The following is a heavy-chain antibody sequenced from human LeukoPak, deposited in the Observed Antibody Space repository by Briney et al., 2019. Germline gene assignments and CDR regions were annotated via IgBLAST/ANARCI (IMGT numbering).Heavy chain of an antibody. V-gene: IGHV3-74*01. D-gene: IGHD4-23*01. CDR1: GFTFSSYW. CDR3: ARGRPHGNDY. J-gene: IGHJ4*02. CDR2: IASDGSST. Sequence: GGSLRLSCAASGFTFSSYWMNWVRQAQGKGLVWVSRIASDGSSTTYADSVKGRSSTSTHNARSTLYLQMNRRRVEDTAVYYCARGRPHGNDYWGQGTLVTVSS.